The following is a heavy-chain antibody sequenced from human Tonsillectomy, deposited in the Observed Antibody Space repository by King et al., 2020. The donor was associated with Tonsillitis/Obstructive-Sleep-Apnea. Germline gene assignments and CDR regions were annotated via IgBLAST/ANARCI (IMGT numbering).Heavy chain of an antibody. J-gene: IGHJ4*02. Sequence: VQLVESGAEVKKPGESLKISCKGSGYTFTNYWIAWVRQMPGKGLEWMGFIYPGDSDTRYSPSFQGQVTISADKSINTAYLQWSSLQASDTAMYYCASSLEDQLLPYFFDYWGQGTLVTVSS. CDR1: GYTFTNYW. D-gene: IGHD1-26*01. V-gene: IGHV5-51*01. CDR2: IYPGDSDT. CDR3: ASSLEDQLLPYFFDY.